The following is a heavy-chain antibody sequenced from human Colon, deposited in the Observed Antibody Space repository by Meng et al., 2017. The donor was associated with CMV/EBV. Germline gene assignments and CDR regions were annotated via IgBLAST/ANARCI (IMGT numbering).Heavy chain of an antibody. V-gene: IGHV4-39*01. J-gene: IGHJ1*01. CDR2: IYYSGTT. CDR3: ARQPLFTGAYGRGYFLH. Sequence: GSLRLSCTASGGSISSGSYYWGWIRQPPGKGLEWIGSIYYSGTTYSNPSLTSRVTISVDTSKNQFSLRLSSVTAADTAVYYCARQPLFTGAYGRGYFLHWGQGALVTVSS. D-gene: IGHD2-21*01. CDR1: GGSISSGSYY.